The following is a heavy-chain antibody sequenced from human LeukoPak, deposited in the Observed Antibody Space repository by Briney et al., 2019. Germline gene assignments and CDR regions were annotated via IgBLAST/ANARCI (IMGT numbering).Heavy chain of an antibody. Sequence: PGGSLRLSCAASGFTFSSYEMNWVRQAPGKGLEWVSYISSSGSTIYYADSVKGRFTISRDNAKNSLYLQMNGLRAEDTAVYYCARGTGLWFPRWGTFDPWGQGTLVTVSS. V-gene: IGHV3-48*03. D-gene: IGHD3-10*01. J-gene: IGHJ5*02. CDR3: ARGTGLWFPRWGTFDP. CDR1: GFTFSSYE. CDR2: ISSSGSTI.